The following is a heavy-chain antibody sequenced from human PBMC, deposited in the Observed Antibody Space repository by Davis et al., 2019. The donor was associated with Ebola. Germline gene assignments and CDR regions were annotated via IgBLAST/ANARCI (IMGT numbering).Heavy chain of an antibody. Sequence: GESLKISCAASGFIFRNYVMNWVRQTPGKGLEWVSGISDNGEGTYYADSVKGRFTISRDNLRNTLYLQMSSLRAEDTAVYYCAKDLERTAMTVFDSWGQGTPVTVSS. D-gene: IGHD2-21*02. CDR3: AKDLERTAMTVFDS. CDR1: GFIFRNYV. CDR2: ISDNGEGT. J-gene: IGHJ4*02. V-gene: IGHV3-23*01.